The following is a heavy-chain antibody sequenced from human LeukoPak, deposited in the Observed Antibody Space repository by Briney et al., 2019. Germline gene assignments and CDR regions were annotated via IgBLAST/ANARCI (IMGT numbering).Heavy chain of an antibody. CDR1: GGSISSGGYY. J-gene: IGHJ5*02. CDR3: ARATSSSGYAGAPSWFDP. Sequence: SETLSLSCTVSGGSISSGGYYWSWIRKHPGKGLEWIGYIYYSGSTYYNPSLKSRVTISVDTSKNQFSLKLSSVTAADTAVYYCARATSSSGYAGAPSWFDPWGQGTLVTVSS. D-gene: IGHD3-22*01. CDR2: IYYSGST. V-gene: IGHV4-31*03.